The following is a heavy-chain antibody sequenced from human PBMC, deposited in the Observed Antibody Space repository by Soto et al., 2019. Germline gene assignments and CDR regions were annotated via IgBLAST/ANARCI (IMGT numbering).Heavy chain of an antibody. Sequence: QVQLVESGGGVVQPGRSLRLSCAASGFTFSSYGMHWVRQAPGKGLEWVAVISYDGSNKYYADSVKGRFTISRDNSKNTLYLQMNSLRAEDTAVYYCAADIAAAGALDYWGQGTLVTVSS. D-gene: IGHD6-13*01. CDR2: ISYDGSNK. V-gene: IGHV3-30*03. CDR3: AADIAAAGALDY. J-gene: IGHJ4*02. CDR1: GFTFSSYG.